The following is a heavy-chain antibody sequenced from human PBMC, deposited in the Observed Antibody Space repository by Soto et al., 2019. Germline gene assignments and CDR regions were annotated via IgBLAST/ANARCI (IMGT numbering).Heavy chain of an antibody. J-gene: IGHJ6*03. Sequence: GGSLRLSCASSGFTFSSYAMSLVRQAPGKGLEWVSAISGSGGSTYYADSVKGRFTISRDNSKNTLYLQMNSLRAEDTAVYYCAKIMDIVVVPAIYYMDVWGKGTTVTVSS. CDR2: ISGSGGST. CDR1: GFTFSSYA. V-gene: IGHV3-23*01. D-gene: IGHD2-2*03. CDR3: AKIMDIVVVPAIYYMDV.